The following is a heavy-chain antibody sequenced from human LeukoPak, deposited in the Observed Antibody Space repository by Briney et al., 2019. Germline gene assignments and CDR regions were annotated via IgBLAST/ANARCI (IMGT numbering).Heavy chain of an antibody. D-gene: IGHD5-18*01. Sequence: PGGSLRLSCAASGFTFSSYEMKWVRQAPGKGLEWVSYISSSASTKYYADSVKGRFTISRDNAKNSLYLQMNSLRAKDTAVYYCARGAMAGPFDYWGQGTLVIVSS. CDR1: GFTFSSYE. CDR3: ARGAMAGPFDY. J-gene: IGHJ4*02. CDR2: ISSSASTK. V-gene: IGHV3-48*03.